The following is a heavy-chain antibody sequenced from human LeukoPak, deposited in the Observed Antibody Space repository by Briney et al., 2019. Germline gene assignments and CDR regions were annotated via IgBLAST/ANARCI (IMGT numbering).Heavy chain of an antibody. Sequence: SETLSLTCAVYGGSFSGYYWSWIRQPPGKGLEWIGEINHSGSTNYNPSLKSRVTISVDTSKNQFSLKLSSVTAADTAVYYCAGSGGNGDYVTWFDYWGQGTLVTVSS. D-gene: IGHD4-17*01. CDR3: AGSGGNGDYVTWFDY. CDR2: INHSGST. J-gene: IGHJ4*02. V-gene: IGHV4-34*01. CDR1: GGSFSGYY.